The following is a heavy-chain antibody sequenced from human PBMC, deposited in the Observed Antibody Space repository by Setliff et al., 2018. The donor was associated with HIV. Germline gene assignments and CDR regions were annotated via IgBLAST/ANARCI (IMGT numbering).Heavy chain of an antibody. V-gene: IGHV1-3*01. CDR1: GYTFISYA. CDR2: INVGNGKT. CDR3: ARAERGFSSSGWYNH. D-gene: IGHD6-19*01. J-gene: IGHJ4*02. Sequence: ASVKVSCKASGYTFISYAIHWVRQAPGQRLEWMGWINVGNGKTKYSQKFQGRVTITRDTSASTAYMELSSLRSEDTAVYYCARAERGFSSSGWYNHWGQGTLVTVSS.